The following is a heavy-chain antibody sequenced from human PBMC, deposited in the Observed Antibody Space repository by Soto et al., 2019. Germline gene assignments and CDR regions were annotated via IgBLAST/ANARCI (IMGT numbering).Heavy chain of an antibody. CDR2: IKSKTDGGTT. CDR1: GFTFSNAW. D-gene: IGHD3-10*01. V-gene: IGHV3-15*01. J-gene: IGHJ5*02. Sequence: PGGSLRLSCAASGFTFSNAWMSWVRQAPGKGLEWVGRIKSKTDGGTTDYAAPVKGRFTISRDDSKNTLYLQMNSLKTEDTAVYYCTTDRWFTRDYNWFEPWGQGTLVTVSS. CDR3: TTDRWFTRDYNWFEP.